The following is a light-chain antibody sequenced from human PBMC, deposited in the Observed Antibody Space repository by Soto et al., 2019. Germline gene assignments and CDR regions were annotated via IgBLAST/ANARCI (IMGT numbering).Light chain of an antibody. Sequence: QSALTQPASVSGSPGQSITISCTGTSSDIGGYNYVSWYQQHPGKAPKLMIYDVNNRPSGVSNRFSGSKSGNTASLNISGLQAEDEAYYYCSSYTSTSTLGVFGGGTKLTVL. CDR3: SSYTSTSTLGV. CDR1: SSDIGGYNY. V-gene: IGLV2-14*01. CDR2: DVN. J-gene: IGLJ3*02.